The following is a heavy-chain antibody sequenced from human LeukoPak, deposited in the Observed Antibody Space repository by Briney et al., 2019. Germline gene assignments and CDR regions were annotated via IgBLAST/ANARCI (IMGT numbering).Heavy chain of an antibody. CDR2: MNPNNGNT. CDR3: ASNPSGYDNDYNWFDP. J-gene: IGHJ5*02. V-gene: IGHV1-8*01. CDR1: GYTFTSYD. Sequence: GASVKVSCKASGYTFTSYDLIWVRQATGQGLEWMGWMNPNNGNTDYAQKFQGRVTMTRNTSISTAYMELSSLRSEDTAVYYCASNPSGYDNDYNWFDPWGQGTLVTVSS. D-gene: IGHD5-12*01.